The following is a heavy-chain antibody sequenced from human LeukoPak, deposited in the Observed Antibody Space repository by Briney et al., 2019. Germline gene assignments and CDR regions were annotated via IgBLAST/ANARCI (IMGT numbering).Heavy chain of an antibody. CDR2: LSRGGETT. Sequence: GGSLRLFCTGRGFPFNIFAMKWVRQAPGQGLEGVSGLSRGGETTNYADSVKGRFTVSRDTSKNMVFLQMNDLRPEDTAVYYCAKEQRIRHCSEGVCMEGYYFDYWGQGSLVTVSS. V-gene: IGHV3-23*01. J-gene: IGHJ4*02. D-gene: IGHD2-8*01. CDR3: AKEQRIRHCSEGVCMEGYYFDY. CDR1: GFPFNIFA.